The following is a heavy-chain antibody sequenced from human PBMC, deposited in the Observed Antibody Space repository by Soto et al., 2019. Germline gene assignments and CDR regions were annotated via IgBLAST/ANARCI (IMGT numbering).Heavy chain of an antibody. CDR3: ASNDYGDYLVDY. CDR1: GGSFSGYS. Sequence: SETLSLTCAVYGGSFSGYSWTWIRQPPGTGLEWIGEINHSGSTNYNPSLKSRVTISVDTSKNQFSLKLTSVTAADTAVYYCASNDYGDYLVDYWGQGTLVTVSS. J-gene: IGHJ4*02. D-gene: IGHD4-17*01. V-gene: IGHV4-34*01. CDR2: INHSGST.